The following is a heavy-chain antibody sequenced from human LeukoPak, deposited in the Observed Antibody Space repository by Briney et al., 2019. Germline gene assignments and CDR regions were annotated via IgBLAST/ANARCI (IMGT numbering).Heavy chain of an antibody. Sequence: QPGGSLRLSCAASGFTASSNYMSWVRQAPGKGLEWVSVIYSGGSTYYADSVKGRFTISRDNSKNTLYLQMNSLRAEDTAVYYCARGYYDSSGYWGRAFDIWGQGTLVTVSS. J-gene: IGHJ4*02. CDR1: GFTASSNY. V-gene: IGHV3-66*01. D-gene: IGHD3-22*01. CDR2: IYSGGST. CDR3: ARGYYDSSGYWGRAFDI.